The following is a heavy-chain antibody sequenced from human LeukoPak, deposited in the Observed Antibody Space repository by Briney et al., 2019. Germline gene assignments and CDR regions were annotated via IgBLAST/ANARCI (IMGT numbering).Heavy chain of an antibody. CDR2: TSYSEGT. Sequence: SETLTLTCAVSGGSVSRGGYYWNWIRQHPGKGLEWIGFTSYSEGTYYNPSLMSRITISVDISQNQFSLKMRDVTAADTAVYFCATADWESFYFDSWGQGALVAVSS. J-gene: IGHJ4*02. CDR1: GGSVSRGGYY. D-gene: IGHD1-26*01. V-gene: IGHV4-31*11. CDR3: ATADWESFYFDS.